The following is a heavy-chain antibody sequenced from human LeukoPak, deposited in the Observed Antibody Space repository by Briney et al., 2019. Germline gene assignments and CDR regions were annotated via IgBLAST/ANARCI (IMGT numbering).Heavy chain of an antibody. CDR3: AKSGYNRFDY. CDR1: GFTVSNNY. V-gene: IGHV3-23*01. Sequence: PGGSLRLSCAASGFTVSNNYMSWVRQAPGKGLEWVSNISGSGSGGSTYYADSVKGRFTISRDNSKNTLYLQMNSLRAEDTAVYYCAKSGYNRFDYWGQGTLVTVSS. J-gene: IGHJ4*02. CDR2: ISGSGSGGST. D-gene: IGHD5-24*01.